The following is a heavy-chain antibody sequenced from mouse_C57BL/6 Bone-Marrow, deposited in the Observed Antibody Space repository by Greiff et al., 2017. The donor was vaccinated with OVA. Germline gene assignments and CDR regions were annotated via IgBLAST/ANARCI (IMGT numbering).Heavy chain of an antibody. Sequence: EVKVVESGGGLVQPKGSLKLSCAASGFSFNTYAMNWVRQAPGQGLEWVARIIRRSNNYATYYAVSVKDRFTISRDDSESMLYLRMNNVKTEDTAMDYCVRQRFYFDYWGQGTTLTVSA. J-gene: IGHJ2*01. CDR1: GFSFNTYA. CDR3: VRQRFYFDY. CDR2: IIRRSNNYAT. V-gene: IGHV10-1*01.